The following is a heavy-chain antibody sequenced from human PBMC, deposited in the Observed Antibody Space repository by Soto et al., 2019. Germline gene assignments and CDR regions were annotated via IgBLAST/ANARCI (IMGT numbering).Heavy chain of an antibody. V-gene: IGHV4-59*01. CDR1: SGSISSYY. D-gene: IGHD3-22*01. Sequence: SETLSLTCTVSSGSISSYYWSWIRQPPGKGLEWIGYIHYTGNTNSNPSLKGRVTLSIDPSWNQFSLKLRSVTAADTAVYYCEAGDYMNGFYYREIKCFDPWGQGTLVTVSS. CDR2: IHYTGNT. J-gene: IGHJ5*02. CDR3: EAGDYMNGFYYREIKCFDP.